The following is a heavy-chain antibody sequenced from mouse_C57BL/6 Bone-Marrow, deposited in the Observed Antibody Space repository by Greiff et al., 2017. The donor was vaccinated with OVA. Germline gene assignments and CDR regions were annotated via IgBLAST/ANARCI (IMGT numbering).Heavy chain of an antibody. CDR3: TTRDGSPAY. D-gene: IGHD2-3*01. CDR1: GFNIKDDY. Sequence: VQLKESGAELVRPGASVKLSCTASGFNIKDDYMHWVKQRPEQGLEWIGWIDPENGDTEYASKFQGKATITADTSSNTAYLQLSSLTSEDTAVYYCTTRDGSPAYWGQGTLVTVSA. J-gene: IGHJ3*01. CDR2: IDPENGDT. V-gene: IGHV14-4*01.